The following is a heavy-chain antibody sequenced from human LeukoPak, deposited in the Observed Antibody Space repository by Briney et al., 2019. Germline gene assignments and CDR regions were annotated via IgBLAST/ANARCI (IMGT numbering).Heavy chain of an antibody. V-gene: IGHV3-7*01. CDR3: ARKLYYYDTSPAGWFDP. D-gene: IGHD3-22*01. Sequence: GGSLRLSCAASGFTFSRYWMSWVRQGQGKGLEWVATINQDGSGEYYVDPVKGRFTISRDNAKNSLYLQISGLRAEDTAVYHCARKLYYYDTSPAGWFDPWGQGTLVTVS. CDR1: GFTFSRYW. J-gene: IGHJ5*02. CDR2: INQDGSGE.